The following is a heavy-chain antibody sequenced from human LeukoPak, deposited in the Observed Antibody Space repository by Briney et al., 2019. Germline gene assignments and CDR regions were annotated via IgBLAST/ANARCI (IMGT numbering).Heavy chain of an antibody. CDR1: GFTFGDYS. CDR3: AKVSVLWFGELLFFDY. J-gene: IGHJ4*02. CDR2: IRSRAYGGTA. V-gene: IGHV3-49*03. D-gene: IGHD3-10*01. Sequence: GGSLRLSCTASGFTFGDYSMSWLRQAPGKGLEWVGFIRSRAYGGTAEYAASVRGRLIISRDDSKSIAYLQMNSLRAEDTAVYYCAKVSVLWFGELLFFDYWGQGTLVTVSS.